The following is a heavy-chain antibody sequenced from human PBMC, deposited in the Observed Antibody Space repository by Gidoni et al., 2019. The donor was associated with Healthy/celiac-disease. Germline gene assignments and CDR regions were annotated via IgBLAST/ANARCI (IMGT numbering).Heavy chain of an antibody. CDR2: ISWNSGSI. D-gene: IGHD2-15*01. J-gene: IGHJ4*02. V-gene: IGHV3-9*01. CDR3: AKGSGGSCYHQVGDY. Sequence: EVQLVESGGGLVQPGRSLRLSCAASGFTFDTYAMHWVRQAPGKGLEWVSGISWNSGSIGYADSVKGRFTISRDNAKNSLYLQMNSLRAEDTALYYCAKGSGGSCYHQVGDYWGQGTLVTVSS. CDR1: GFTFDTYA.